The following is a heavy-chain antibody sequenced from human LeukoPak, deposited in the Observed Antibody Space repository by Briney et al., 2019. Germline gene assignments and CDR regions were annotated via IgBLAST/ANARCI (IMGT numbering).Heavy chain of an antibody. CDR1: GFTFSSYG. Sequence: GGSLRLSCAASGFTFSSYGMHWVRQAPGKGLEWVAVIWYDGSNKYYADSVKDRFTISRDNSKNTLYLQMNSLRAEDTAVYYCARGSKKLRYFDWSLYFDYWGQGTLVTVSS. CDR2: IWYDGSNK. CDR3: ARGSKKLRYFDWSLYFDY. V-gene: IGHV3-33*01. J-gene: IGHJ4*02. D-gene: IGHD3-9*01.